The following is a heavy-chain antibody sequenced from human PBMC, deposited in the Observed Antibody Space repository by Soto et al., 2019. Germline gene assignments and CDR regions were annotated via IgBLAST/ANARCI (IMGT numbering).Heavy chain of an antibody. D-gene: IGHD5-12*01. CDR3: ARQVSVVATIDNWFDP. J-gene: IGHJ5*02. CDR2: IDPSDSYT. V-gene: IGHV5-10-1*01. CDR1: GYSFTSYW. Sequence: RGESLKISCKGSGYSFTSYWISWVRQMPGKGLEWMGRIDPSDSYTNYSPSFQVHVTISADKSISTAYLQWSSLKASDTAMYYCARQVSVVATIDNWFDPWGQGTLVTVSS.